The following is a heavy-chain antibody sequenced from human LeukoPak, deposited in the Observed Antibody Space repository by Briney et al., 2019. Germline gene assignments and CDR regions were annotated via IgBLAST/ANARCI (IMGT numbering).Heavy chain of an antibody. V-gene: IGHV1-18*01. Sequence: GASVKVSCKASGYTFTSYGISWVRQAPGQGLEWMGWISAYNGNTNYAQKLQGRVTMTTDTSTSKAYMELRSLRSDDTAVYYCARDNGNIVVVPAAIYYWGQGTLVTVSS. CDR2: ISAYNGNT. J-gene: IGHJ4*02. CDR1: GYTFTSYG. CDR3: ARDNGNIVVVPAAIYY. D-gene: IGHD2-2*01.